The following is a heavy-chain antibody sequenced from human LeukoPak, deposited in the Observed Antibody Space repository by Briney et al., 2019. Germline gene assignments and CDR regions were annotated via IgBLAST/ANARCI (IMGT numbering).Heavy chain of an antibody. CDR2: ISGSGGST. Sequence: GGSLRLSCAASGFTFSSYAMSWVRQAPGKGLEWVSAISGSGGSTYYADSVKGRFTISRDNSKNTLYLQMNSLRAEDTAVYYCARAPYDILTGYFLFDSWGQGTLVTVSS. J-gene: IGHJ4*02. V-gene: IGHV3-23*01. CDR3: ARAPYDILTGYFLFDS. D-gene: IGHD3-9*01. CDR1: GFTFSSYA.